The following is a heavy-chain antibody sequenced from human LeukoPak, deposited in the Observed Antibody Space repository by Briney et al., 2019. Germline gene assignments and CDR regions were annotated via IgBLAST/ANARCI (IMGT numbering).Heavy chain of an antibody. D-gene: IGHD5-12*01. CDR2: IIPIFGTA. Sequence: SSVNVSCMASGGAFSNYSISWVRQAPGQGLEWMGGIIPIFGTANYAQKFQGRVTITADESTSTAYMGLSSLRSEDTAVYYCARGDSAYDLFGHIDYWGQGTLVTVSS. V-gene: IGHV1-69*13. J-gene: IGHJ4*02. CDR3: ARGDSAYDLFGHIDY. CDR1: GGAFSNYS.